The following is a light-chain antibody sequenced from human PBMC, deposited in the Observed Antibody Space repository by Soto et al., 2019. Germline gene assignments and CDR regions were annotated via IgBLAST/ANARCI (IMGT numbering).Light chain of an antibody. Sequence: EIVLTHSPATLSLSPGDRATLSCSASQSVRSDYFAWYQQKPGQAPRVIIFGVSTRATAIPDRFSGSGSGTDFTLTISRLEPEDFALYYCQQYGNSPLTFGGGTKVDIK. V-gene: IGKV3-20*01. CDR2: GVS. CDR1: QSVRSDY. CDR3: QQYGNSPLT. J-gene: IGKJ4*01.